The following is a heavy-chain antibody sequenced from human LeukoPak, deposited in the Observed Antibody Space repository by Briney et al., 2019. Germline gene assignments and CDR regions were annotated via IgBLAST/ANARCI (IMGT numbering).Heavy chain of an antibody. D-gene: IGHD1-26*01. CDR2: IYTSGST. CDR1: GGPISSYY. V-gene: IGHV4-4*07. J-gene: IGHJ5*02. Sequence: SETLSLTCTVSGGPISSYYWSWIRQPAGKGLEWIGRIYTSGSTNYNPSLKSRVTMSVDTSKNQFSLKLSSVTAADTAVYYCAREKPPTRSLNWFDPWGQGTLVTVSS. CDR3: AREKPPTRSLNWFDP.